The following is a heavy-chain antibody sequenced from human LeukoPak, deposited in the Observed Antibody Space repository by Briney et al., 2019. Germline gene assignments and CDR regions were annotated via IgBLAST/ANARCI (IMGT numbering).Heavy chain of an antibody. Sequence: AGGSQRLSCAASGFTFSSYGMHWVRQAPGKGLEWVAVIWYDGSNKYYADSVKGRFTISRDNSKNTLYLQMNSLRAEDTAVYYCARDRSGYDPYYFDYWGQGTLVTVSS. CDR1: GFTFSSYG. D-gene: IGHD5-12*01. V-gene: IGHV3-33*01. CDR3: ARDRSGYDPYYFDY. CDR2: IWYDGSNK. J-gene: IGHJ4*02.